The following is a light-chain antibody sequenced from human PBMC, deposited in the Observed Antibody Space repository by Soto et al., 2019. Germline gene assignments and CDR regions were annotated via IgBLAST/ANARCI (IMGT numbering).Light chain of an antibody. V-gene: IGLV2-14*01. J-gene: IGLJ2*01. CDR3: SSYKTSSTVVV. Sequence: QSALTQPASVSGSPGQSITISCTGTSSDIGGYNYVSWYQQYPGKAPKLMIFGVSDRPSGVSNRFSGSKSGTTASLTISGLQAEDEADYYCSSYKTSSTVVVFGGGTEVTVL. CDR2: GVS. CDR1: SSDIGGYNY.